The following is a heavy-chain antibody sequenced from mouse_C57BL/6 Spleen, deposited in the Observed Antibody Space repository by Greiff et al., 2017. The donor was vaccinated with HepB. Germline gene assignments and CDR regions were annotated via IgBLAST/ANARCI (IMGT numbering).Heavy chain of an antibody. CDR3: ARGDNYYGSSYWYFDV. CDR1: GYTFTTYP. D-gene: IGHD1-1*01. J-gene: IGHJ1*03. CDR2: FHPYNDDT. Sequence: QVQLQQSGAELVKPGASVKMSCKASGYTFTTYPIEWMKQNHGKSLEWIGNFHPYNDDTKYNEKFKGKATLTVEKSSSTVYLELRRLTSDDSAVYYCARGDNYYGSSYWYFDVWGTGTTVTVSS. V-gene: IGHV1-47*01.